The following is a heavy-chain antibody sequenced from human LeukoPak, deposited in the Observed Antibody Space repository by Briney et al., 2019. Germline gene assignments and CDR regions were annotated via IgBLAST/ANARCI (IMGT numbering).Heavy chain of an antibody. CDR2: INHRGST. CDR3: ARDRYSNSFYYYYAMDV. D-gene: IGHD4-11*01. CDR1: GGSVSSGSYY. Sequence: SETLSPTCTVSGGSVSSGSYYWSWIRQPPGKGLEWIGEINHRGSTTYNPSLKSRVTISVDTSKGQFSLKVRSLTAADTAVYYCARDRYSNSFYYYYAMDVWGQGTTVTVSS. J-gene: IGHJ6*02. V-gene: IGHV4-61*01.